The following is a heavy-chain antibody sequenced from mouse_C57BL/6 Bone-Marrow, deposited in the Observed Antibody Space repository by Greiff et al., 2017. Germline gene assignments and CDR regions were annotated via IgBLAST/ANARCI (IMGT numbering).Heavy chain of an antibody. CDR1: GYAFTNYL. Sequence: QVQLKESGAELVRPGTSVKVSCKASGYAFTNYLIEWVKQRPGQGLEWIGVINPGSGGTNYNEKFKGKETLTADKSSSTAYMQLSSLTSEDSAVYLCARSFAYWGQGTLVTVSA. CDR3: ARSFAY. CDR2: INPGSGGT. V-gene: IGHV1-54*01. J-gene: IGHJ3*01.